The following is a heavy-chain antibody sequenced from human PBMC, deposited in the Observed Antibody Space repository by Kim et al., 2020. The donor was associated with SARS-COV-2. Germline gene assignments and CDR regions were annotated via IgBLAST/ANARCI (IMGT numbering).Heavy chain of an antibody. CDR2: ISAYNGNT. J-gene: IGHJ6*02. CDR3: ARDGVDYGDPDYYYGMDV. CDR1: GYTFTSYG. V-gene: IGHV1-18*01. Sequence: ASVKVSCKASGYTFTSYGISWVRQAPGQGLEWMGWISAYNGNTNYAQKLQGRVTMTTDTSTSTAYMELRSLRSDDTAVYYCARDGVDYGDPDYYYGMDVWGQGTTVTVSS. D-gene: IGHD4-17*01.